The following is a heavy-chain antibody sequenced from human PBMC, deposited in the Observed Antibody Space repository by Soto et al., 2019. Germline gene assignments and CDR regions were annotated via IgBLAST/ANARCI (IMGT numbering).Heavy chain of an antibody. D-gene: IGHD3-3*01. CDR2: ISSSSSYT. Sequence: GGSLRLSCAASGFTFSDYYMSWIRQAPGKGLEWVSYISSSSSYTNYADSVKGRFTISRDNAKNSLYLQMNSLRAEDTAVYYCARAQPPNYDFWSGYYEGVYYYYYGMDVWGQGTTVTVSS. CDR1: GFTFSDYY. CDR3: ARAQPPNYDFWSGYYEGVYYYYYGMDV. V-gene: IGHV3-11*06. J-gene: IGHJ6*02.